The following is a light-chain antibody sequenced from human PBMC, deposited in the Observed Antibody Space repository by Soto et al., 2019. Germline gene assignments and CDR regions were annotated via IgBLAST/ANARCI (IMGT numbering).Light chain of an antibody. V-gene: IGKV3-11*01. CDR1: QTFSSH. Sequence: EIVLTQSPATLSLSPGERATLSCWASQTFSSHLAWYQQKPGQAPRILIHDASKRATGIPARFSGRGSGTDITLTISSLEPEDYAVYYGQQRSNWPPVITFGQGTRLEIK. CDR2: DAS. J-gene: IGKJ5*01. CDR3: QQRSNWPPVIT.